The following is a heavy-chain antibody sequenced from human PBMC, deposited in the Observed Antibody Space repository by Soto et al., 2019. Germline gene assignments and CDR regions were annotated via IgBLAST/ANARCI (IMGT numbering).Heavy chain of an antibody. J-gene: IGHJ6*02. Sequence: EVQLVESGGGLVQPGGSLRLSCAASGFTFSSYSMNWVRQAPGKGLEWGSYISSSSSTIYYADSVKGRFTISRDNAKNSLYLQMNCLSAEDTAVYYCARDLSGFGEFGYYYYYGMDVWGQGTTVNVSS. CDR2: ISSSSSTI. V-gene: IGHV3-48*01. D-gene: IGHD3-10*01. CDR1: GFTFSSYS. CDR3: ARDLSGFGEFGYYYYYGMDV.